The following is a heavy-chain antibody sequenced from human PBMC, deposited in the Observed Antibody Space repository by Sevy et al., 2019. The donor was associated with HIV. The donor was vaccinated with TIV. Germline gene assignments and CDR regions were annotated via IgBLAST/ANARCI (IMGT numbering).Heavy chain of an antibody. CDR1: GFTFSSYA. Sequence: GGSLRLSCAASGFTFSSYAMSWVRQAPGKGLEWVSAISGSGYLTYYTDSVKCRFTISRDNSKNTLYLQMNSLRAEDTAVYYCAKEGGGYYYDSSGLFDYWGQGTLVTVSS. J-gene: IGHJ4*02. V-gene: IGHV3-23*01. CDR2: ISGSGYLT. CDR3: AKEGGGYYYDSSGLFDY. D-gene: IGHD3-22*01.